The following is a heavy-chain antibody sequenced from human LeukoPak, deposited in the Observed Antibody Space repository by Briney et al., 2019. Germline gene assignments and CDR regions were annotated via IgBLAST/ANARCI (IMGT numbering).Heavy chain of an antibody. CDR1: GFTFSSYS. Sequence: GGSLRLSCGASGFTFSSYSMNWVRQAQAKGKELISSISMNSSYIYYANSLQGRFTISTVNANNSLYLQMHSLRAEATAADYCARDHCSGGSCYNTNWVQGTKVTVSS. D-gene: IGHD2-15*01. CDR3: ARDHCSGGSCYNTN. J-gene: IGHJ4*02. CDR2: ISMNSSYI. V-gene: IGHV3-21*01.